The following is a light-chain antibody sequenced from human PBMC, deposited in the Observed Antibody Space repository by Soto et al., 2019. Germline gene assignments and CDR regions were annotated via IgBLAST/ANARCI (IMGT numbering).Light chain of an antibody. CDR1: QSVSSN. Sequence: IVMTQSPATLSVSPGERATLSCTASQSVSSNLAWYQQKPCQAPRLLIYGATTRATGIPARFSGSGSGTEFTLTISSLQSEDFAVYYCQQYNNWSPLTFGGGTKVEIK. CDR3: QQYNNWSPLT. CDR2: GAT. V-gene: IGKV3-15*01. J-gene: IGKJ4*01.